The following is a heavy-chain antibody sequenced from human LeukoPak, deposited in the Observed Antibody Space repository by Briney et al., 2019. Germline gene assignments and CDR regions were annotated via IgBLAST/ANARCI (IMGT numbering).Heavy chain of an antibody. D-gene: IGHD1-26*01. CDR2: IYSGGNT. CDR1: GFTVRNNY. Sequence: GGSLRLSCAASGFTVRNNYMNWVRQAPGKGLEWVSIIYSGGNTYYADSVKDRFTISRDISKNTLYLQMNSLRAEDTAVYYCARIIVGTTEAYDYWGQATLVTVSS. V-gene: IGHV3-53*01. J-gene: IGHJ4*02. CDR3: ARIIVGTTEAYDY.